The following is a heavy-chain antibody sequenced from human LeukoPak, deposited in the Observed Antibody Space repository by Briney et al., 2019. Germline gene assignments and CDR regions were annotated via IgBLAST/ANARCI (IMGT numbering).Heavy chain of an antibody. Sequence: GGSLRLSCAASGFTFSSYSMNWVRQAPGKGLEWVSSISSSSTYTYYADSVKGRFTISRDNAKNSLYLQMYGLRAEDTAVYYCAREAGGSYYFTYWGQGTLVTVPS. CDR3: AREAGGSYYFTY. V-gene: IGHV3-21*01. D-gene: IGHD1-26*01. CDR1: GFTFSSYS. CDR2: ISSSSTYT. J-gene: IGHJ4*02.